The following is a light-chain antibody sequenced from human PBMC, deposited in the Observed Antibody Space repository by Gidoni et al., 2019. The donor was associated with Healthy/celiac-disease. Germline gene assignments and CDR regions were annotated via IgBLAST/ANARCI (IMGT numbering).Light chain of an antibody. Sequence: QSALTQPASVSGSPGQSSTIPCTGTSSYVGGYNYVSWYQQHPGKAPKLMIYEVSNRPSGVSNRFSVSKSGNTASLTISGLQAEDEADYYCSSYTSSSTLAVFCGGTKLTVL. CDR1: SSYVGGYNY. CDR3: SSYTSSSTLAV. V-gene: IGLV2-14*01. J-gene: IGLJ2*01. CDR2: EVS.